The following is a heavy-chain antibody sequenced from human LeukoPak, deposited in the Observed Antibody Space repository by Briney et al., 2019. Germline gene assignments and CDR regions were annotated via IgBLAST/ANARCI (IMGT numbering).Heavy chain of an antibody. CDR1: GYTFTGYY. V-gene: IGHV1-2*02. CDR3: ARDKRRYYDSSGQNYGMDV. Sequence: ASVTVSCTASGYTFTGYYMHWVRQAPGQGLEWMGWINPNSGGTNYAQKFQGRVTMTRDTAISTAYMELSRLRSDDTAVYYCARDKRRYYDSSGQNYGMDVWGQGTTVTVSS. D-gene: IGHD3-22*01. J-gene: IGHJ6*02. CDR2: INPNSGGT.